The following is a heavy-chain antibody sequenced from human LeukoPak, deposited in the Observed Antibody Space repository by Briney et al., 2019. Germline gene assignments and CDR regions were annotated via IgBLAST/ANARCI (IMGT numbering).Heavy chain of an antibody. CDR3: ARDTPNGDYQTETWFDP. D-gene: IGHD4-17*01. V-gene: IGHV1-69*04. CDR1: GGTFSSYA. CDR2: IIPILGIA. Sequence: SVKVSCKASGGTFSSYAISWVRQAPGQGLEWMGRIIPILGIANYAQKFQGRVTITADKSTSTAYMELSSLRSEDTAVYYCARDTPNGDYQTETWFDPWGQGTLVTVSS. J-gene: IGHJ5*02.